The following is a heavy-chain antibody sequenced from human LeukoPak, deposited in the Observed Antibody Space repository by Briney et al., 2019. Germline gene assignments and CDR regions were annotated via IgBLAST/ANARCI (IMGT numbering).Heavy chain of an antibody. CDR2: IYYSGST. Sequence: SETLSLTCTVSGGSVSSGSYYWSWIRQPPGKGLEWIGYIYYSGSTNYNPSLKSRVTISVDTSKNQFSLKLSSVTAADTAVYYCARDGRLGYRSSTSCYEGFDPWGQGTLVTVSS. D-gene: IGHD2-2*01. V-gene: IGHV4-61*01. J-gene: IGHJ5*02. CDR1: GGSVSSGSYY. CDR3: ARDGRLGYRSSTSCYEGFDP.